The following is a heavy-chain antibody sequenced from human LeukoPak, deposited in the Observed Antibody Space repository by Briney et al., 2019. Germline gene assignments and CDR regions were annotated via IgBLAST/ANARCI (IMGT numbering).Heavy chain of an antibody. CDR1: GGTFSSYA. V-gene: IGHV1-69*05. Sequence: SVKVSCKASGGTFSSYAISWVRQAPGQGLEWMGRIIPIFGTANYAQKFQGRVTITTDESTSTAYMELSSLRSEDTAVYYCARVYRSPKYYDILTALGAHWYFDLWGRGTLVTVSS. CDR3: ARVYRSPKYYDILTALGAHWYFDL. J-gene: IGHJ2*01. D-gene: IGHD3-9*01. CDR2: IIPIFGTA.